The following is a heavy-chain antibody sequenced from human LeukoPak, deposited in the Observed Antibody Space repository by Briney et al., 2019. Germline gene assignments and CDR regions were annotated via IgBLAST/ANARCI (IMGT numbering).Heavy chain of an antibody. CDR2: ISSNGIAT. CDR3: ARTFGSGSFWYYYMDV. CDR1: GFTFSSYE. V-gene: IGHV3-48*03. D-gene: IGHD3-10*01. Sequence: GSLRLSCAASGFTFSSYEMNWARQAPGKGLEWISYISSNGIATYYADSVKGRFTISRDNAKNSVYLQMHSVGAEDTAVYYCARTFGSGSFWYYYMDVWGNGTTVSISS. J-gene: IGHJ6*03.